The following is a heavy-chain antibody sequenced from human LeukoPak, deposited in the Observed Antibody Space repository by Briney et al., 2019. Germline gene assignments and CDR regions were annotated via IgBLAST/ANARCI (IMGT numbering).Heavy chain of an antibody. CDR1: GFTVSTTY. V-gene: IGHV3-21*01. D-gene: IGHD3-22*01. CDR2: ISGSSDYI. Sequence: GGSLRLSCAASGFTVSTTYMSWVRQAPGKGPEWVSSISGSSDYIYYADSVKGRFTISRDNAKNSLYLQMNSLRAEDTAVYYCTSYYYDDNYFYYMDVWGTGTTVTVSS. J-gene: IGHJ6*03. CDR3: TSYYYDDNYFYYMDV.